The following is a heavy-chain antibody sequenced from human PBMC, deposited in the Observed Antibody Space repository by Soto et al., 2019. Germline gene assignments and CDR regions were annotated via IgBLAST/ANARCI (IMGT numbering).Heavy chain of an antibody. D-gene: IGHD3-3*01. CDR1: GFTFSSYW. J-gene: IGHJ6*02. Sequence: GGSLRLSCAASGFTFSSYWVHWVRQAPGKGLVWVSRINSDGSSTNYADSVKGRFTISRDNAKNTLYLQMNSLRAEDTAVYYCARAGYYDFWSGYHYGMDVWGQGTTVTVSS. CDR2: INSDGSST. V-gene: IGHV3-74*01. CDR3: ARAGYYDFWSGYHYGMDV.